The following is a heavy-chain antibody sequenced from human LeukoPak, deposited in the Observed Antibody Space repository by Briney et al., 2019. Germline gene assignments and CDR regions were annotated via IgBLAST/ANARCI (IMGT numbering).Heavy chain of an antibody. Sequence: GGSLRLSCAVSGFTFSIYGMSWVRQAPGKGLGWVSSISSSSSYIYYADSVKGRFTISRDNAKNSLHLQMNNLRAEDTAMYFCARRLYIVRGAFDIWGQGTMVTVSS. CDR3: ARRLYIVRGAFDI. J-gene: IGHJ3*02. V-gene: IGHV3-21*04. CDR2: ISSSSSYI. D-gene: IGHD2/OR15-2a*01. CDR1: GFTFSIYG.